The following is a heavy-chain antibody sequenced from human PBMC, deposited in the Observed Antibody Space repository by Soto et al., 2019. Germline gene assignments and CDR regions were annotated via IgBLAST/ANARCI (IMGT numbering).Heavy chain of an antibody. J-gene: IGHJ5*02. CDR2: IYYSGST. CDR3: ARAVRFLEWFGWFDP. D-gene: IGHD3-3*01. Sequence: SETLSLTCTVSGGSISSYYWSWIRQPPGKGLEWIGYIYYSGSTNYNPSLKSRVTISVDTSKNQFSLKLSSVTAADTAVYYCARAVRFLEWFGWFDPPGQGTLVTVSS. V-gene: IGHV4-59*01. CDR1: GGSISSYY.